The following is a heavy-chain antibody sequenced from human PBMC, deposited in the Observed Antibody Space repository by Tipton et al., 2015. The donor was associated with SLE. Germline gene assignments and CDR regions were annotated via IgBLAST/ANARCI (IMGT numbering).Heavy chain of an antibody. CDR2: IYHTGSN. CDR3: ARRRDGYGYEKRYFDY. Sequence: TLSLTCAVSGYSISSGYYWGWLRQPPGKGLEWIGSIYHTGSNYYNPSLKSRGTISVDTYKNQFSLKLNSVTAADTAVYYCARRRDGYGYEKRYFDYWGQGSLVTVSS. J-gene: IGHJ4*02. D-gene: IGHD5-18*01. CDR1: GYSISSGYY. V-gene: IGHV4-38-2*01.